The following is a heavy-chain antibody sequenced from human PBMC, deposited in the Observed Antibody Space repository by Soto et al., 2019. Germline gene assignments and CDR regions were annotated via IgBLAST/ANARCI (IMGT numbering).Heavy chain of an antibody. CDR1: GGSFSGYY. CDR2: IKHSGST. V-gene: IGHV4-34*01. J-gene: IGHJ5*02. D-gene: IGHD2-15*01. CDR3: ARGGPVVVVVAAYYWFDP. Sequence: SETLSLTCAVYGGSFSGYYWSWIRQPPGKGLEWIGEIKHSGSTNYNPSLKSRVTISVDTSKNQCSLKLSSVTAADTAVYYCARGGPVVVVVAAYYWFDPWGQGTLVTVSS.